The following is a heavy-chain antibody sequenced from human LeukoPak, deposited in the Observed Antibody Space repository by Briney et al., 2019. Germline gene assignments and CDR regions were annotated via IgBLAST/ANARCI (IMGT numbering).Heavy chain of an antibody. CDR1: GFTFSSYA. V-gene: IGHV3-30-3*01. J-gene: IGHJ5*02. CDR3: ARGGDIVVVVAAYHH. Sequence: PGGSLRLSCAASGFTFSSYAMHWVRQAPGKGLEWVAVISYDGSNKYYADSVKGRFTISRDNSKSTLYLQMNSLRAEDTAVYYCARGGDIVVVVAAYHHWGQGTLVTVSS. CDR2: ISYDGSNK. D-gene: IGHD2-15*01.